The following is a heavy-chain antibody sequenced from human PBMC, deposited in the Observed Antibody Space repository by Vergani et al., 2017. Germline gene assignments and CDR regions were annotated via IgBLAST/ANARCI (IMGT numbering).Heavy chain of an antibody. V-gene: IGHV3-30*02. J-gene: IGHJ4*02. CDR1: GFTLSNYD. CDR2: IQFEGSNQ. CDR3: AKHFSGWGIDY. D-gene: IGHD6-19*01. Sequence: QVQMVESGGGVVQRGGSLRLSCATSGFTLSNYDMQWIRQGPGKGLELVAFIQFEGSNQYYADSVKGRFTLSRDFSKNPLYLQMNSLRTDDTATYYCAKHFSGWGIDYWGQGTQVIVSS.